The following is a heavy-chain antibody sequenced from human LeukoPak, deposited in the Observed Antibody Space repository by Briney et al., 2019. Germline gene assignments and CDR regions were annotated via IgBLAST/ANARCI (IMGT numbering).Heavy chain of an antibody. V-gene: IGHV3-30*02. CDR2: IRYDGSNK. Sequence: PGGSLRLSCAASGFTFSSYGMHWVRQAPGKGLEWVAFIRYDGSNKYYADSVKGRFTISRDNSKNTLYLQMNSLRAEDTAVYYCAKDGRLTETPDSWGQGTLVTVSS. D-gene: IGHD1-1*01. CDR3: AKDGRLTETPDS. J-gene: IGHJ4*02. CDR1: GFTFSSYG.